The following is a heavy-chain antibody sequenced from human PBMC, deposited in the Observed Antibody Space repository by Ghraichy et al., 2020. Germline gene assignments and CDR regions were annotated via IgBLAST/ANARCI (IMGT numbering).Heavy chain of an antibody. J-gene: IGHJ4*02. Sequence: GSLRLSCAASGFTFTNAWMSWVRQAPGKGLEWVGRIKTMTNGGTTEYAAPVKGRFTISRDDSINTVYLQMNSLKIEDTGVYYCTRSRALAGEFDYWGQGALVTVSS. CDR2: IKTMTNGGTT. CDR3: TRSRALAGEFDY. D-gene: IGHD6-19*01. V-gene: IGHV3-15*01. CDR1: GFTFTNAW.